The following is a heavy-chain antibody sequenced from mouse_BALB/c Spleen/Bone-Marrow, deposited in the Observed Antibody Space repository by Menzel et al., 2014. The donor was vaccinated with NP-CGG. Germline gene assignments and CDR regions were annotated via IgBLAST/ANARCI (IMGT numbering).Heavy chain of an antibody. V-gene: IGHV14-3*02. J-gene: IGHJ3*01. CDR1: GSNIKDTY. CDR3: AMYYYGSSLFAY. D-gene: IGHD1-1*01. Sequence: AQLQQPGAELVKPGASVKLPCTASGSNIKDTYMHWVKQSPEQGLEWLGRIDPANGNTKYDPKFQGKATIPADTSSNTAYLQLSSLTSEDTAVYYCAMYYYGSSLFAYWGRGTLVTDSA. CDR2: IDPANGNT.